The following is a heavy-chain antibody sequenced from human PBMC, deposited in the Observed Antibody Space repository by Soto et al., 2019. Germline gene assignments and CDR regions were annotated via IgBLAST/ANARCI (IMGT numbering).Heavy chain of an antibody. CDR3: ARGDRDAFDI. CDR1: GLTVSSNY. V-gene: IGHV3-66*01. CDR2: IYAGGSI. Sequence: EVQLVESGGGLVQPGGSLRLSCAASGLTVSSNYMSWVRQAPGKGLEWVSVIYAGGSISYADSVKGRFTISRDNSKNTLHLQMNSLRAEDTAVYYCARGDRDAFDIWGLGTMVTVSS. D-gene: IGHD2-15*01. J-gene: IGHJ3*02.